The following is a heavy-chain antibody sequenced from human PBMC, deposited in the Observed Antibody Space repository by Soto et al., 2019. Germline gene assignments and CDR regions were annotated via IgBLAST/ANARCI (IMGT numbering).Heavy chain of an antibody. CDR3: ARGRGSTSYASDSYGMDV. CDR2: MSPSSGNT. CDR1: GYTFTSYD. D-gene: IGHD3-16*01. Sequence: SSVKVSCKASGYTFTSYDINWVRQATGQGIEWMGWMSPSSGNTGYAPKFQGRVTMTRDTSISTAYMELSTLRSEDTAVYYCARGRGSTSYASDSYGMDVWGQGTTVTVSS. V-gene: IGHV1-8*01. J-gene: IGHJ6*02.